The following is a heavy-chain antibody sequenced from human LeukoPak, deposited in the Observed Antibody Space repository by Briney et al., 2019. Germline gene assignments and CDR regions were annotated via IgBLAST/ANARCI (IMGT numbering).Heavy chain of an antibody. CDR1: GFAFSSYA. Sequence: GSLRLSCAASGFAFSSYAMSWVRQAPGKGLEWVSAISGSGGSTYYADSVKGRFTISRDNSKNTLYLQMNSLRAEDTAVYYCAKARSTSGSYGMDVWGQGTTVTVSS. CDR2: ISGSGGST. D-gene: IGHD2-2*01. J-gene: IGHJ6*02. CDR3: AKARSTSGSYGMDV. V-gene: IGHV3-23*01.